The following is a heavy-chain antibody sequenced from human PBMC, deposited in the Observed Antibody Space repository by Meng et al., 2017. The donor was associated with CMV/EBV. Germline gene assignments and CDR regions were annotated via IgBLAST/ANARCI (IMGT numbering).Heavy chain of an antibody. CDR2: IFYTGST. CDR1: GGSLRGHY. V-gene: IGHV4-59*11. D-gene: IGHD3-3*01. J-gene: IGHJ4*02. CDR3: ARGNQYDFHFDS. Sequence: GSLRLSCTVSGGSLRGHYWGWIRQPPGKGLEWIGYIFYTGSTSYNPSLKSRFTLSVDTSKNQFSLKLDSVTAADPAGYFCARGNQYDFHFDSWGQGTLVTVSS.